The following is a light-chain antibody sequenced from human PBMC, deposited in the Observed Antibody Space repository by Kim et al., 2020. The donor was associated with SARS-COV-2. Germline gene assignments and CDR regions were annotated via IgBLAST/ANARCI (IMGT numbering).Light chain of an antibody. CDR1: SSNIGSNY. V-gene: IGLV1-47*01. Sequence: PGQRVNISCSGSSSNIGSNYVYWYQQLPGTAPKLLIYRNNQRPSGVPDRFSGSKSGTSASLAISGLRSEDEADYYCAAWDDSLRVVFGGGTQLTVL. CDR2: RNN. J-gene: IGLJ2*01. CDR3: AAWDDSLRVV.